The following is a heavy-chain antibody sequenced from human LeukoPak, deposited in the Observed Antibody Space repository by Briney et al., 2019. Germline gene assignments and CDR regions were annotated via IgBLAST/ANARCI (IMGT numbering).Heavy chain of an antibody. CDR2: ISGSGGTT. Sequence: GGSLRLSCAASGFTFSSYAMSWVRQAPGKGLKWVSDISGSGGTTYYADAVKGRFTISRDNSKNTLYLQMNSLRAEDTAVYYCAKDFLAAAGYFDYWGQGTLVTVSS. CDR3: AKDFLAAAGYFDY. V-gene: IGHV3-23*01. J-gene: IGHJ4*02. CDR1: GFTFSSYA. D-gene: IGHD6-13*01.